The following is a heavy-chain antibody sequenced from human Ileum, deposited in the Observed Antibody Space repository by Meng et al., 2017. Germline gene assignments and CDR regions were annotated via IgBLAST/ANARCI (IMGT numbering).Heavy chain of an antibody. CDR1: GYTFTSFY. D-gene: IGHD5-24*01. CDR3: ARASEGDGHGSFDI. Sequence: ASVKVSCKPSGYTFTSFYVHWVRQAPGQGLEWMGIINPSGATTIYAQRFQVRVTMTRDTSTSTVYMELSSLKSEDTAIYYCARASEGDGHGSFDIWGQGTLVTVSS. J-gene: IGHJ3*02. V-gene: IGHV1-46*01. CDR2: INPSGATT.